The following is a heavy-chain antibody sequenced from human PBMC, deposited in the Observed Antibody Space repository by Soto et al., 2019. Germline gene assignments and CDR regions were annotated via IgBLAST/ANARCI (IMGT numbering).Heavy chain of an antibody. V-gene: IGHV3-48*02. D-gene: IGHD3-22*01. CDR1: GFTFSSYS. J-gene: IGHJ4*02. Sequence: PGGSLRLSCAASGFTFSSYSMNWVRQAPGKGLEWVSYISSSSSTIYYADSVKGRFTISRDNAKNSLYLQMNSLRDEDTAVYYCARESRGFTYYYDSRGYPGEYFDYWGQGTLVTVYS. CDR2: ISSSSSTI. CDR3: ARESRGFTYYYDSRGYPGEYFDY.